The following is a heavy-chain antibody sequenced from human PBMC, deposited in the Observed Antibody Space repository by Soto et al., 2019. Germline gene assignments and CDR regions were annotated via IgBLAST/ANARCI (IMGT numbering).Heavy chain of an antibody. V-gene: IGHV3-23*01. D-gene: IGHD1-26*01. CDR1: GFNFGNYA. CDR3: ARGASPYSGSSEGYFDC. CDR2: GTT. J-gene: IGHJ4*02. Sequence: EVQLLESGGGLVQPGESLRLSCAASGFNFGNYAMSWVRQAPGKGLEWVSSGTTYYADSVKGRFTVSRDTSKIRLYLQMNGLRADDTAVYYCARGASPYSGSSEGYFDCWGQGTLVIVSS.